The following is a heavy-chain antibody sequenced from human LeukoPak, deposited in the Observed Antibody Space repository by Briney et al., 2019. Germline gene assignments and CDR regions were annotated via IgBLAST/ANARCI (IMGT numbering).Heavy chain of an antibody. Sequence: SETLSLTCAVSGGSISSSNWWSWVRQPPGKGLEWIGEIYHSGSTNYNPSLKSRVTISVDKSKNQFSLKLSSVTAADAAVYYCARDGDYDITYDYWGQGTLVTVSS. D-gene: IGHD3-9*01. J-gene: IGHJ4*02. CDR3: ARDGDYDITYDY. V-gene: IGHV4-4*02. CDR2: IYHSGST. CDR1: GGSISSSNW.